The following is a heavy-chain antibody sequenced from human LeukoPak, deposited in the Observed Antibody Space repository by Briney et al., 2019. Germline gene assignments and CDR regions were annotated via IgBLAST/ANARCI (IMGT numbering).Heavy chain of an antibody. D-gene: IGHD6-6*01. CDR3: ASAWGAARRSAGFDY. Sequence: ASVKVSCKASGYTFTSYYMHWVRQAPGQGLEWMGIINPSGGSTSYAQKFQGRVTMTRDTSTSTVYMELSSLRSEDTAVYYCASAWGAARRSAGFDYWGQGTLVTVSS. CDR2: INPSGGST. V-gene: IGHV1-46*01. J-gene: IGHJ4*02. CDR1: GYTFTSYY.